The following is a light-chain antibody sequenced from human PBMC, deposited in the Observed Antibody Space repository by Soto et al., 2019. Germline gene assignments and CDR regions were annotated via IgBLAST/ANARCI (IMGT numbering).Light chain of an antibody. CDR1: QSVNNN. CDR2: GAS. J-gene: IGKJ1*01. V-gene: IGKV3-20*01. CDR3: QQYGSSPPRT. Sequence: EIILTQSPASLSVSPGERATLSCRASQSVNNNLAWYQQKRGQAPRLLIYGASTRATDVPDRFSGSGSGADFTLSISRLEPEDFAVYYCQQYGSSPPRTFGQGTKVEMK.